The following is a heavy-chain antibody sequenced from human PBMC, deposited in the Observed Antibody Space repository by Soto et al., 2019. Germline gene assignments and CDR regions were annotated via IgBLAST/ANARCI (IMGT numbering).Heavy chain of an antibody. J-gene: IGHJ4*02. Sequence: GGSLRLSCAASGFTFSSYSMNWVRQAPGKGLEWVSSISSSSSYIYYADSVKGRFTISRDNAKNSLYLQMNSLRAEDTAVYYCAGQRGGYDYPDCWGQGTLVTVSS. D-gene: IGHD5-12*01. CDR3: AGQRGGYDYPDC. CDR2: ISSSSSYI. CDR1: GFTFSSYS. V-gene: IGHV3-21*01.